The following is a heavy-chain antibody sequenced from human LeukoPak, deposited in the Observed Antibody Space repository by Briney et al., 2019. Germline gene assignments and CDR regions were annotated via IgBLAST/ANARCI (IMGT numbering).Heavy chain of an antibody. Sequence: PGGSLRLSCAASGFTFSSYTMNWVRQAPGKGLEWVSSISIDSLKGRFTISRDNAKNSLYLQMNSLRAEGTAVYYCARDKDVGATLLDYWGQGTLVTVSS. V-gene: IGHV3-21*01. CDR2: ISI. CDR3: ARDKDVGATLLDY. CDR1: GFTFSSYT. J-gene: IGHJ4*02. D-gene: IGHD1-26*01.